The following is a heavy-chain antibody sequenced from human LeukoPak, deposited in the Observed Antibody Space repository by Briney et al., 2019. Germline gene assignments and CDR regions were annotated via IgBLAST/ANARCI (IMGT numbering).Heavy chain of an antibody. CDR3: ARGGSGSFNWFDP. Sequence: SETLSLTCTVSGGSISSYYWSWIRQPPGKGLGGIGYIYYSGSTNYNPSLKSRVTISVDTSKNQFSLKLSSVTAADTAVYYCARGGSGSFNWFDPWGQGTLVTVSS. D-gene: IGHD1-26*01. J-gene: IGHJ5*02. CDR2: IYYSGST. CDR1: GGSISSYY. V-gene: IGHV4-59*01.